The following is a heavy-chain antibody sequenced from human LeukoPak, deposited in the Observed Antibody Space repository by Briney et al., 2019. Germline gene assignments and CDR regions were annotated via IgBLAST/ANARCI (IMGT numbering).Heavy chain of an antibody. J-gene: IGHJ4*02. CDR2: LDPENGET. V-gene: IGHV1-24*01. CDR1: GYTLTELS. Sequence: ASVKVSCKVSGYTLTELSMHWVRQAPGKGLEWMGGLDPENGETIYAQKFQGRVTMTEDTSTDTAYMELSSLRSEDTAVYYCATDRTISGSSPPDVYWGQGTLVTVSS. CDR3: ATDRTISGSSPPDVY. D-gene: IGHD1-26*01.